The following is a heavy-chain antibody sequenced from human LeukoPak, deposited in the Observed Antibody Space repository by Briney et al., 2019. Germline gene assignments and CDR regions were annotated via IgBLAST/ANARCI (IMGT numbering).Heavy chain of an antibody. J-gene: IGHJ4*02. CDR1: GGSISSSTYY. V-gene: IGHV4-39*01. CDR3: ARLNIGHPFDY. Sequence: PSETLSLTCTVSGGSISSSTYYWGWIRQPPGKGLEWIGSIYYSGSTYYNPSLNSRFTISVDTSKNQFSLKLSSVTAADTAVYYCARLNIGHPFDYWGQGTLVTVSS. CDR2: IYYSGST.